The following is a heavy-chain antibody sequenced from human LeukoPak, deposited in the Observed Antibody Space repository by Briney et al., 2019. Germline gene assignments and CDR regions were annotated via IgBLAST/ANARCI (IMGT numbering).Heavy chain of an antibody. V-gene: IGHV4-59*01. CDR1: GGSISSYY. D-gene: IGHD5-18*01. CDR2: IYYSGST. CDR3: AREDTAMGSFDY. J-gene: IGHJ4*02. Sequence: PSETLFLTCTVSGGSISSYYWSWIRQPPGKGLEWIGYIYYSGSTNYNPSLKSRVTISVDTSKNQFSLKLSSVTAADTAVYYCAREDTAMGSFDYWGQGTLVTVSS.